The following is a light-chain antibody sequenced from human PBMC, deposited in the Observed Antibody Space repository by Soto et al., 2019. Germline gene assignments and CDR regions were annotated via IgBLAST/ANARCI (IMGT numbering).Light chain of an antibody. Sequence: EVVLTQSPGTLSLSPGERATLSCRASQSVSSSHLAWYQQKPGQTPRLLIYGASSRATGIPDRFSGSGSGTDFILTINRLEPEDFAVYYCQQYGSSPGTFGQGTKLEIK. V-gene: IGKV3-20*01. J-gene: IGKJ2*02. CDR1: QSVSSSH. CDR2: GAS. CDR3: QQYGSSPGT.